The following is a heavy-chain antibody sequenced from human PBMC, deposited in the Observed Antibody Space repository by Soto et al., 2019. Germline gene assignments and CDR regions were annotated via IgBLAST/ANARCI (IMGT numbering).Heavy chain of an antibody. CDR2: ISYDGSNK. CDR1: GFTFSSYG. D-gene: IGHD3-10*01. J-gene: IGHJ3*02. V-gene: IGHV3-30*18. CDR3: AKVVYRGTMVRGTGAFDI. Sequence: GGSLRLSCAASGFTFSSYGMHWVRQAPGKGLEWVAVISYDGSNKYYADSVKGRFTISRDNSKNTLYLQMNSLRAEDTAVYYCAKVVYRGTMVRGTGAFDIWGQGTMVTVSS.